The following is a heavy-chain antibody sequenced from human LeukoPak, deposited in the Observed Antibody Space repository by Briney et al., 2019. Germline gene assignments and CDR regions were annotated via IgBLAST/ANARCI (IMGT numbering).Heavy chain of an antibody. CDR2: ISGSGGYT. CDR1: GFTFSTYT. Sequence: HSGGSLRLSCAASGFTFSTYTMSWVRQAPGKGLEWVSAISGSGGYTYYADSVKGRFTISRDSSKNTLYLQMNSLRAEDTAVYYCAGRITIFGVVTINWGQGTLVTVSS. J-gene: IGHJ4*02. V-gene: IGHV3-23*01. D-gene: IGHD3-3*01. CDR3: AGRITIFGVVTIN.